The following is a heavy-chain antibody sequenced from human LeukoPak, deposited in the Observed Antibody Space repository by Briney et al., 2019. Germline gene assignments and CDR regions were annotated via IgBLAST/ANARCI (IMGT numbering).Heavy chain of an antibody. V-gene: IGHV4-4*02. CDR1: GGSISSSNW. D-gene: IGHD3-10*01. J-gene: IGHJ4*02. CDR3: ARVGFGELPLDY. Sequence: PSETLSLTCAVSGGSISSSNWWSWVRQAPGKGLEWIGEIYHSGSTNYNPSLKSRVTISVDKSKNQFSLKLSSVTAADTAVYYCARVGFGELPLDYWGQGTLVTVSS. CDR2: IYHSGST.